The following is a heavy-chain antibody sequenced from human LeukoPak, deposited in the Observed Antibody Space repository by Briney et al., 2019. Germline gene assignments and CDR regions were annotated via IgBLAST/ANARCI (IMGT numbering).Heavy chain of an antibody. CDR3: ARGGLQSFRK. CDR1: GGSISSSSYY. D-gene: IGHD1-26*01. CDR2: INHSGST. J-gene: IGHJ4*02. Sequence: PSETLSLTCTVSGGSISSSSYYWSWIRQPPGKGLEWIGEINHSGSTNYNPSLKSRVTISVDTSKNQFSLKLSSVTAADTAVYYCARGGLQSFRKWGQGTLVTVSS. V-gene: IGHV4-39*07.